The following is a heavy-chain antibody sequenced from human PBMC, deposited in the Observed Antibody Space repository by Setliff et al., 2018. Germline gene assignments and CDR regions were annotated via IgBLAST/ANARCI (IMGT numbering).Heavy chain of an antibody. Sequence: GASLKISCKGSGYSFSNFWIGWVRQMPGKGLEWMGIIYPGDSHTRYSPSFQGQVTMSADKSINTAYLQWSNLKASDTAIYYCARSPVGATYSVYFDYWGQGALVTVSS. CDR2: IYPGDSHT. V-gene: IGHV5-51*01. J-gene: IGHJ4*02. D-gene: IGHD1-26*01. CDR3: ARSPVGATYSVYFDY. CDR1: GYSFSNFW.